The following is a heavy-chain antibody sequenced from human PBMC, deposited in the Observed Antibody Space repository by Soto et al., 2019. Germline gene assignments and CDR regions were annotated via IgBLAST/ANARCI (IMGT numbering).Heavy chain of an antibody. V-gene: IGHV4-30-4*01. Sequence: QVQLQESGPGLVKPSQTLSLTCTVSGGSISSGYYYWSWIRQPPGKGLEWIGYIFYTGSTYYNPSLKSRVSISVDTSKNQFSLKLRSVTAADTAVYYCARPKDYGDCLHAFDIWGQGTMVTVSS. CDR3: ARPKDYGDCLHAFDI. D-gene: IGHD4-17*01. CDR1: GGSISSGYYY. J-gene: IGHJ3*02. CDR2: IFYTGST.